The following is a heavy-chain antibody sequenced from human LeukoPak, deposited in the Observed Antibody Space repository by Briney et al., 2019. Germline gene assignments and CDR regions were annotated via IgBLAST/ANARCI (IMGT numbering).Heavy chain of an antibody. D-gene: IGHD2-21*02. Sequence: SETLSLTCTVSGGSISSSSYYWGWIRQPPGKGLEWIGSIYHSGSTYYNPSLESRVTISVDMSKNQFSLRLSSVTAADTAVFYCARDRRLVTAIPSAFDIWGQGTMVTVSS. J-gene: IGHJ3*02. CDR2: IYHSGST. V-gene: IGHV4-39*07. CDR3: ARDRRLVTAIPSAFDI. CDR1: GGSISSSSYY.